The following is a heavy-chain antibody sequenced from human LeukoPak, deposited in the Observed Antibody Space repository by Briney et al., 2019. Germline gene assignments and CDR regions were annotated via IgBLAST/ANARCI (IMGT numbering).Heavy chain of an antibody. D-gene: IGHD2-2*01. CDR2: IYHSGSA. Sequence: SETLSLTCGVSGYSISSGYQWAWIRQSPGKGLEWIGSIYHSGSAHYNPPLKSRVTISVETSKNQFSLNMYSVTAADTAVYYCARDPRWLTPDCTSTSCYENYFDPWGQGTLVTVSP. J-gene: IGHJ5*02. V-gene: IGHV4-38-2*02. CDR3: ARDPRWLTPDCTSTSCYENYFDP. CDR1: GYSISSGYQ.